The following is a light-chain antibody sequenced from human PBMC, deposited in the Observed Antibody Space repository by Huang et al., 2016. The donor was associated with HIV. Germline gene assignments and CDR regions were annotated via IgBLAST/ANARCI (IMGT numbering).Light chain of an antibody. Sequence: EIVVTQSPATLSVSPGEGATLSCRASQYVGTSLAWYQQKPGPSPRLVLHGVSTRATGFPARFSGSGSRAEFTLTITSLQSEDCALYYCQQYYNWPWTFGLGTKVEI. CDR1: QYVGTS. CDR2: GVS. CDR3: QQYYNWPWT. J-gene: IGKJ1*01. V-gene: IGKV3-15*01.